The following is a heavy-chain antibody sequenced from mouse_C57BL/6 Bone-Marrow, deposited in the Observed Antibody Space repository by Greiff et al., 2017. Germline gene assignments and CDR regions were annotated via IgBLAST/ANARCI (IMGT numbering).Heavy chain of an antibody. V-gene: IGHV1-52*01. D-gene: IGHD4-1*01. CDR3: ARSGYAMDY. J-gene: IGHJ4*01. CDR2: IDPSDSET. CDR1: GYTFTSYW. Sequence: VQLQQPGAELVRPGSSVKLSCKASGYTFTSYWMHWVKQRPIQGLEWIGNIDPSDSETHYNQKFKDKATLTVDKTSSTAYMQLSSLTSEDSAVYYCARSGYAMDYWGQGTSVTVSS.